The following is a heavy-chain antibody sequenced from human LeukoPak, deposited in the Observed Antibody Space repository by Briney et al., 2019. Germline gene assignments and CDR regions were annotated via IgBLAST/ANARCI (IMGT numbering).Heavy chain of an antibody. D-gene: IGHD3-3*01. V-gene: IGHV4-59*08. CDR1: GGSISSFY. CDR2: IYSSGYS. CDR3: ARHRGPHVGRME. Sequence: SETLSLTCSISGGSISSFYWSWNRQPPGKGLEWIGYIYSSGYSNYNPSLKSRVTISVDTSKNQFSLKLSSVTAADTAVYYCARHRGPHVGRMEWGQGTQVTVSS. J-gene: IGHJ4*02.